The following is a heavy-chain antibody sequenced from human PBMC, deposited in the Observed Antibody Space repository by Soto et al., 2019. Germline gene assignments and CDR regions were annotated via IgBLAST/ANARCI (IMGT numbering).Heavy chain of an antibody. CDR3: AKDKMEQWLVGGYYDY. CDR1: GFTFSSNA. Sequence: EVQLLESGGGLVQPGGSLGLSCAASGFTFSSNALSWVRQAPGKGLEWFSPTIDSGGCSYHADPGRGRFAIARDNSKNTLYLQMNSLRADDTAIYYCAKDKMEQWLVGGYYDYWGQGALVTVSS. CDR2: TIDSGGCS. V-gene: IGHV3-23*01. D-gene: IGHD6-19*01. J-gene: IGHJ4*02.